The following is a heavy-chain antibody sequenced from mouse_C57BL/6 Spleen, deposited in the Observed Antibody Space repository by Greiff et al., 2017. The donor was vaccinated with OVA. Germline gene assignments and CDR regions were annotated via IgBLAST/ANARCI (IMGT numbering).Heavy chain of an antibody. Sequence: VMLVESGAELVKPGASVKISCKASGYAFSSYWMNWVKQRPGKGLEWIGQIYPGDGDTNYNGKFKGKATLTADKSSSTAYMQLSSLTSEDSAVYFCARLRERVTYYFDYWGQGTTLTVSS. CDR3: ARLRERVTYYFDY. CDR1: GYAFSSYW. J-gene: IGHJ2*01. CDR2: IYPGDGDT. D-gene: IGHD2-2*01. V-gene: IGHV1-80*01.